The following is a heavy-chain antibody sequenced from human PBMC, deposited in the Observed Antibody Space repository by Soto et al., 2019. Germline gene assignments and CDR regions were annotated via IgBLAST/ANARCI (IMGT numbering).Heavy chain of an antibody. CDR2: ISSDGSNK. CDR3: ARFKGRSGGTCYSYFDY. D-gene: IGHD2-15*01. V-gene: IGHV3-30-3*01. CDR1: GFTFSRYA. J-gene: IGHJ4*02. Sequence: QVQLVESGGGVVQPGRSLRLSCAASGFTFSRYAMHWVRQAPGKGLEWVAVISSDGSNKYDADSVKGRFTISRDNSKNALYLQMNSLRAKDTAVYYCARFKGRSGGTCYSYFDYWGQGTLVTVSS.